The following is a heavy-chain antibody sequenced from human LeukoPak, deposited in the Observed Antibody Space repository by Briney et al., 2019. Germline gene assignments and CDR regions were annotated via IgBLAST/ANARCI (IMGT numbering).Heavy chain of an antibody. CDR1: GYTFTSYD. J-gene: IGHJ3*02. CDR3: ARGPDTILYVFDI. CDR2: MNPNSGNT. D-gene: IGHD3-3*01. V-gene: IGHV1-8*03. Sequence: ASVKVSCKASGYTFTSYDINWVRQATGQGLEWMGWMNPNSGNTGYAQKFQGRVTITRNTSISTAYMELSSLRSEDTAVYYCARGPDTILYVFDIWGQGTMVTVPS.